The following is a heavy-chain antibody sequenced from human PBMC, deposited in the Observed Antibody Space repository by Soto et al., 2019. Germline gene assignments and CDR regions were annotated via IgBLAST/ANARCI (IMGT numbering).Heavy chain of an antibody. CDR2: IYYSGST. J-gene: IGHJ6*03. CDR3: ARVGSAVGGYYYFYMDV. CDR1: GGSISSYY. Sequence: SETLSLTCTVSGGSISSYYWSWIRQPPGKGLEWIGYIYYSGSTNYNPSLKSRVTISVDTSKNYLSLKLSYVTAADTAVYYCARVGSAVGGYYYFYMDVWGKGTTVTVSS. V-gene: IGHV4-59*01. D-gene: IGHD3-10*01.